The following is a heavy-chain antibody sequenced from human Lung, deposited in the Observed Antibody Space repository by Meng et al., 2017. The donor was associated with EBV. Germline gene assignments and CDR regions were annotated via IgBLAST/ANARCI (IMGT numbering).Heavy chain of an antibody. D-gene: IGHD3-22*01. CDR1: GGSISSGAHY. Sequence: QVQLQESGQGLVKPSQTLSLTCPVSGGSISSGAHYWSWIRQHPEKGLEWIGYIYYSGSTYYKPSLKSRLTISVDTSKNQFSLKLSSVTAADTAVYYCARALFDYYDSSGYYDYWGQGALVTVSS. CDR3: ARALFDYYDSSGYYDY. J-gene: IGHJ4*02. V-gene: IGHV4-31*03. CDR2: IYYSGST.